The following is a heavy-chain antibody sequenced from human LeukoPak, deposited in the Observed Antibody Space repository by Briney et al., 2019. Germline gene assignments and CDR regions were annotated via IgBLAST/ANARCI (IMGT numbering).Heavy chain of an antibody. D-gene: IGHD4-11*01. CDR2: INHSGST. CDR3: ARMTTQGDY. Sequence: SETLSLTCAVYGGSFSGYYWTWIRQPPGKGLEWIGEINHSGSTNYNPSLKSRVTISVDTSKNQFSLKLSSVTAADTAVYYCARMTTQGDYWGQETLVTVSS. V-gene: IGHV4-34*01. J-gene: IGHJ4*02. CDR1: GGSFSGYY.